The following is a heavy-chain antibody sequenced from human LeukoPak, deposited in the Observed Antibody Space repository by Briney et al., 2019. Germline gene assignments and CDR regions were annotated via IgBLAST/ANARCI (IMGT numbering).Heavy chain of an antibody. J-gene: IGHJ6*02. CDR1: GGSISTNY. CDR3: GRVPGYYGSESFYYHYGVDV. Sequence: KPSETLSLTCTVSGGSISTNYWSWIRQPPGKGLECIGYIYYSGSTKYIPSLKSRVTISVDTSKNQFSLKLSSVTAADTAVYYCGRVPGYYGSESFYYHYGVDVWGQGTTVTVSS. CDR2: IYYSGST. D-gene: IGHD3-10*01. V-gene: IGHV4-59*01.